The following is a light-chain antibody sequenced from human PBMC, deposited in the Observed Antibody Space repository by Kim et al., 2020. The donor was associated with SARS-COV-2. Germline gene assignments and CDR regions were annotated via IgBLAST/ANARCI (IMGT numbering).Light chain of an antibody. V-gene: IGLV3-1*01. CDR1: KLGEKY. J-gene: IGLJ2*01. CDR3: QAWDSSTGI. Sequence: SVSRGQTASITCSGDKLGEKYACWYQQKPGQSPVLLIYQDSKRPSGIPERFSGSNSGNTATLNISGTQAMDEADYYWQAWDSSTGIFGGGTQLTV. CDR2: QDS.